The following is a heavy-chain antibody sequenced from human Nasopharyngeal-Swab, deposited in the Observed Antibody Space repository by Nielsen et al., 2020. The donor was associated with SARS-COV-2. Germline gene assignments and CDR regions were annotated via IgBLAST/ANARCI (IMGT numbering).Heavy chain of an antibody. V-gene: IGHV3-9*01. CDR2: ISWNSGSI. CDR3: AKDRNRGYCSGGSCYSSEYFQH. CDR1: GFTFSSYD. D-gene: IGHD2-15*01. J-gene: IGHJ1*01. Sequence: GGSLRLSCAASGFTFSSYDMHWVRQAPGKGLEWVSGISWNSGSIGYADSVKGRFTISRDNAKHSLYLQMNSLRAEDTALYYCAKDRNRGYCSGGSCYSSEYFQHWGQGTLVTVAS.